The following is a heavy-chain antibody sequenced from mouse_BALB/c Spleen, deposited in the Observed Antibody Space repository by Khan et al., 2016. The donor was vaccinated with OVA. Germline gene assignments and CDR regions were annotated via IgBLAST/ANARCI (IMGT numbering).Heavy chain of an antibody. J-gene: IGHJ2*01. CDR3: ARTARIKY. V-gene: IGHV3-2*02. D-gene: IGHD1-2*01. Sequence: EVQLQESGPGLVKPSQSLSLTCTVTGYSITSGYGWNWIRQFPGNKLEWMGYISYSGSTNYNPSLKSRISITRDTSKNQFFRQLNAVTTEDTATYYCARTARIKYWGQGTTLTVSS. CDR2: ISYSGST. CDR1: GYSITSGYG.